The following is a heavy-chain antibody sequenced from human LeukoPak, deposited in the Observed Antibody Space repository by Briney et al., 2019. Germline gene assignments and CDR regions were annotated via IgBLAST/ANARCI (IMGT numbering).Heavy chain of an antibody. D-gene: IGHD2-15*01. J-gene: IGHJ1*01. CDR3: ARHGGFDFQY. CDR2: IHHSGST. V-gene: IGHV4-34*01. CDR1: GGPFSGY. Sequence: SETLSLTCAVYGGPFSGYWSWIRQPPGEGLEWIGEIHHSGSTKYNPSLRSRATISVDTSKNQFSLNLNPVTAADTAVYYCARHGGFDFQYWGQGALVTVSS.